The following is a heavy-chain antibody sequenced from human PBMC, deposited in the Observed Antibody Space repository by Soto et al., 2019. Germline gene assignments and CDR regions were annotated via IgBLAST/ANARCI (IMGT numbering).Heavy chain of an antibody. J-gene: IGHJ3*02. Sequence: PGGSLRLSCKDSGCSFSKFAMTWVRQAPGQGLEWVAIISESGGSRGGTYYADSVKGRFTISRDNSNNTLYLQMDTLRGADTAVYYCASAKAVVVSALAIWGLGTMVTVSS. CDR1: GCSFSKFA. D-gene: IGHD2-15*01. CDR3: ASAKAVVVSALAI. CDR2: ISESGGSRGGT. V-gene: IGHV3-23*01.